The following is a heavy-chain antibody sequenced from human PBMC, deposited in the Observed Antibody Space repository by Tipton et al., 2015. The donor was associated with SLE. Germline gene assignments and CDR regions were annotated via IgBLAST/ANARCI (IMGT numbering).Heavy chain of an antibody. V-gene: IGHV4-30-2*01. Sequence: TLSLTCAVSGGSISSGGYSWSWIRQPPGKGLEWIGEINHSGSTNYNPSLKSRVTISVDTSKNQFSLKLSSVTAADTAVYYCASVSGSYAFDYWGQGTLVTVSS. D-gene: IGHD1-26*01. J-gene: IGHJ4*02. CDR1: GGSISSGGYS. CDR2: INHSGST. CDR3: ASVSGSYAFDY.